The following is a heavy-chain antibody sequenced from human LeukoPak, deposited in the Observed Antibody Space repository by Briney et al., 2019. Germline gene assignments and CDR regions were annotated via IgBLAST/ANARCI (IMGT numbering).Heavy chain of an antibody. J-gene: IGHJ4*02. CDR3: AKELGSGSYIEWNYFDY. D-gene: IGHD1-26*01. Sequence: GGSLRLSCAASGFTFSNYAMSWVRQAPGKGLEWVSAISGSGGSTYYADSVKGRFTISRDNSKNTLYLQMNSLRAEDTAVYYCAKELGSGSYIEWNYFDYWGQGTLVTVS. CDR1: GFTFSNYA. V-gene: IGHV3-23*01. CDR2: ISGSGGST.